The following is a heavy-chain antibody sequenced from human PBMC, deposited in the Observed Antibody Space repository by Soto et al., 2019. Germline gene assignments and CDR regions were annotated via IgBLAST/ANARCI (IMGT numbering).Heavy chain of an antibody. CDR3: ARVAYYYDSSGYFY. CDR2: ISSSGSTI. Sequence: EVQLVESGGGLVQPGGSLRLSCAASGFTFSSYNMNWVRQAPGKGLEWVSYISSSGSTIYYADSVKGRFTISRDNAKNSLYLQLNSLRAEDTAVYYCARVAYYYDSSGYFYLGQGTLVTVSS. V-gene: IGHV3-48*01. J-gene: IGHJ4*02. D-gene: IGHD3-22*01. CDR1: GFTFSSYN.